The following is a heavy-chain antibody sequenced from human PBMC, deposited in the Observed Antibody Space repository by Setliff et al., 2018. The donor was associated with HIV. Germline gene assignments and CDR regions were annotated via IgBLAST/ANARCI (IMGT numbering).Heavy chain of an antibody. J-gene: IGHJ4*02. CDR3: ARLNNGAHYFHFDY. Sequence: NPSETLSLTCAVSGVTFSSNNYYWGWIRQPPGKGLEWIGTVFYSGSTSYSPPLKSRVTILLDPSKNQFSLKLSSVTAADTAVYYCARLNNGAHYFHFDYWGQGTLVTV. V-gene: IGHV4-39*07. D-gene: IGHD1-20*01. CDR1: GVTFSSNNYY. CDR2: VFYSGST.